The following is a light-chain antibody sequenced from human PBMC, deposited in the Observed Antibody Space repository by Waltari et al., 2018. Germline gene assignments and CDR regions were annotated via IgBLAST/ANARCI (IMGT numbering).Light chain of an antibody. V-gene: IGLV2-8*01. CDR3: SSYAGSNNLWV. J-gene: IGLJ3*02. Sequence: QSALPPPPSASGPPGQSVTISCTGTSSIVGGYTYLSWYQQHPGKAPKPMIYEVSKRPSGVPDRFSGSKSGNTAALTVSGLQAEDEADYYCSSYAGSNNLWVFGGGTKLTVL. CDR2: EVS. CDR1: SSIVGGYTY.